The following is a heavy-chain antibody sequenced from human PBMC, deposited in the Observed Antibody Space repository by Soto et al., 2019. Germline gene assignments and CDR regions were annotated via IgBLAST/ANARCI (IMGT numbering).Heavy chain of an antibody. J-gene: IGHJ4*02. V-gene: IGHV4-30-2*01. CDR1: AGSISGGVYS. CDR2: IYHIGST. D-gene: IGHD5-12*01. CDR3: LRGGYSGHEFTFDY. Sequence: SETLSLTCAVSAGSISGGVYSWNWIRHPPGRGLEYIGYIYHIGSTYYNPSLRSRVIISVDKSKNQFSLKLSSVTAADTAVYYCLRGGYSGHEFTFDYWGPGT.